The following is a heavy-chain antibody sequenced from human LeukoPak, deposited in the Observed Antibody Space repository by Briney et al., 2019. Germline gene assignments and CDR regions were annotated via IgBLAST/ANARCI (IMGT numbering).Heavy chain of an antibody. CDR2: IYYSGST. Sequence: PSATLSLTCTVSGGSFSSYYWSWIRQPPGKGLEWIGYIYYSGSTNYNPSLKSRVTISVDTSKNQFSLKLSSVTAAYTDVCYCPRENAGYSSSWYPSGFDYWDQETLVTVSS. CDR3: PRENAGYSSSWYPSGFDY. CDR1: GGSFSSYY. J-gene: IGHJ4*02. V-gene: IGHV4-59*01. D-gene: IGHD6-13*01.